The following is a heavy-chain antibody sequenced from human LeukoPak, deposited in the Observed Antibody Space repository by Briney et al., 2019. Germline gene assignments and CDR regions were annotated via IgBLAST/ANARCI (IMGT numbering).Heavy chain of an antibody. CDR3: ARGGPFPSSSSSREYYLDY. CDR1: GYTFTSYG. D-gene: IGHD6-6*01. J-gene: IGHJ4*02. CDR2: ISAYNGNT. Sequence: ASVKVSCKASGYTFTSYGIRWVRQAPGQGLEWMGWISAYNGNTNYAQKLQGRVTMTTDTSTSTAYMELRSLRSDDTAVYYCARGGPFPSSSSSREYYLDYSGEGTPVTVSS. V-gene: IGHV1-18*01.